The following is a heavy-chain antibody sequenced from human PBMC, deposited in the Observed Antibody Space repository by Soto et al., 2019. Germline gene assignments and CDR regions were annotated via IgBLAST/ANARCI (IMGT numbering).Heavy chain of an antibody. D-gene: IGHD3-3*01. CDR1: GYPFTTYD. Sequence: GASVKVSCKASGYPFTTYDMYWVRQGTGQGLEWMGWMNPNSGHTGYAQKFQGRVTMTRDTSISAAYMELSSLRSDDTAVYYCARGHYDLWSKYYGMDVWGQGTTVTVSS. CDR2: MNPNSGHT. V-gene: IGHV1-8*01. CDR3: ARGHYDLWSKYYGMDV. J-gene: IGHJ6*02.